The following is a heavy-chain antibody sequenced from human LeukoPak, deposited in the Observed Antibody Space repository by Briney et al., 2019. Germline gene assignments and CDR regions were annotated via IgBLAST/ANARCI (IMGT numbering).Heavy chain of an antibody. D-gene: IGHD3-22*01. CDR2: ITTYNGNT. Sequence: GASVKVSCKASGYIFTKYAINWVRQAPGQGLEWMGWITTYNGNTNYAQKFQGRVTMTRDTSISTAYMELSRLRSDDTAVYYCARDYDSSGYYYGMDVWGQGTTVTVSS. V-gene: IGHV1-18*01. CDR3: ARDYDSSGYYYGMDV. J-gene: IGHJ6*02. CDR1: GYIFTKYA.